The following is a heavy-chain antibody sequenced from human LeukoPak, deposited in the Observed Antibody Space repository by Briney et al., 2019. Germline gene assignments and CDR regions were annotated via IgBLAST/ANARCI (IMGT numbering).Heavy chain of an antibody. D-gene: IGHD3-10*01. CDR2: IKQDGSEN. CDR1: GSTFTSYW. V-gene: IGHV3-7*04. J-gene: IGHJ4*02. CDR3: ARGGYYYGSGTISGGY. Sequence: PGGSLRLSCAASGSTFTSYWMSWVRQAPGKGLEWVANIKQDGSENYYVDSVKGRFTISRDNAKNSLYQQMNSLRAEDTAVYYCARGGYYYGSGTISGGYWGQGTLVTVSS.